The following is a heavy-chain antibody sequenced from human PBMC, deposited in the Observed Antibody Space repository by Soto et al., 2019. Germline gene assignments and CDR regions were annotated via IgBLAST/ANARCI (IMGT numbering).Heavy chain of an antibody. V-gene: IGHV1-69*13. D-gene: IGHD6-19*01. CDR3: ARRRGIAVAGMAFDI. CDR1: GGTFSSYA. Sequence: SVKVSCKASGGTFSSYAISWVRQAPGQGPEWMGGIIPIFGTANYAQKFQGRVTITADESTSTAYMELSSLRSEDTAVYYCARRRGIAVAGMAFDIWGQGTMVTVSS. J-gene: IGHJ3*02. CDR2: IIPIFGTA.